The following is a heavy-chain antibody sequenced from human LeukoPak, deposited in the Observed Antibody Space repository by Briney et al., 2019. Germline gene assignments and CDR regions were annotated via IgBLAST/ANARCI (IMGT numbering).Heavy chain of an antibody. Sequence: PGGSLRLSCAASGFTFSSYAMSWVRQAPGKGLEWVSSISGSGGNTYYADSVKGRFTISRDNSKNTLYVQMNSLRAEDTAVYYCAKDGGGQVRKNWGQGTLVTVSS. D-gene: IGHD3-16*01. CDR1: GFTFSSYA. V-gene: IGHV3-23*01. CDR3: AKDGGGQVRKN. CDR2: ISGSGGNT. J-gene: IGHJ4*02.